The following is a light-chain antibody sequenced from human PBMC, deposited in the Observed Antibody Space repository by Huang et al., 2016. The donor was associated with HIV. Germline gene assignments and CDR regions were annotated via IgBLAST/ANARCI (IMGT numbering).Light chain of an antibody. CDR1: LSVNNH. V-gene: IGKV3-15*01. CDR3: QQYNNWPPEWT. CDR2: GAS. J-gene: IGKJ1*01. Sequence: EIVMTQSPATLSVSPGERATLSCRASLSVNNHFAWYPQKPGQAPRLLIYGASPRATGIPARFRGSGSGTEFTLTISSLQSEDFAVYYCQQYNNWPPEWTFGQGTKVEIK.